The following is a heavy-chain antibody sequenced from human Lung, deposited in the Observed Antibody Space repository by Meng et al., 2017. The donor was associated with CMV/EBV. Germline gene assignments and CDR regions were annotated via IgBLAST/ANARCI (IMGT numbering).Heavy chain of an antibody. Sequence: LXCTVSGGSISSGGYYWSWIRQHPGKGLEWIGYIYYSGSTYYNPSLKSRVTISVDTSKNQFSLKLSSVTAADTAVYYCARVGCSSTSCPEYWGQGTXVNGAS. CDR3: ARVGCSSTSCPEY. CDR1: GGSISSGGYY. V-gene: IGHV4-31*03. J-gene: IGHJ4*02. D-gene: IGHD2-2*01. CDR2: IYYSGST.